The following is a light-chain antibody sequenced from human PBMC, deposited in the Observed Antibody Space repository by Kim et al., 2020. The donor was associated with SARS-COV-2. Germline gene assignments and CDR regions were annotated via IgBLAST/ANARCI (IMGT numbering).Light chain of an antibody. CDR3: QQFGGSVT. CDR2: SAS. CDR1: QSVGSDY. J-gene: IGKJ4*01. V-gene: IGKV3-20*01. Sequence: LSPGERAALSCRASQSVGSDYLAWYQQKPGQAPRLLIYSASRRATGITDRFGGSGSETNFTLTISRLEPDDFAVYYCQQFGGSVTFGGGTKVDIK.